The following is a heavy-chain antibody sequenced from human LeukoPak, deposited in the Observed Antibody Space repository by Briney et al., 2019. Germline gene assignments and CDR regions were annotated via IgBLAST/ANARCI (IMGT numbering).Heavy chain of an antibody. CDR3: ARGGYSSGWYVPYYYYYGMDV. CDR1: GGSFSGYY. V-gene: IGHV4-34*01. D-gene: IGHD6-19*01. J-gene: IGHJ6*02. CDR2: INHSGST. Sequence: SETLSLTCAVYGGSFSGYYWSWIRQPPGKGLEWIGEINHSGSTNYNPSLKSRVTISVDTSKNQFSLKLSSVTAADTAVYYCARGGYSSGWYVPYYYYYGMDVWGQGTTVTVSS.